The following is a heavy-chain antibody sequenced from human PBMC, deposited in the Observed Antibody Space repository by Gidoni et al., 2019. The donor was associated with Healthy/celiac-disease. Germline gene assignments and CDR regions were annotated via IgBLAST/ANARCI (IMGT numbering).Heavy chain of an antibody. CDR2: INPNSGGT. D-gene: IGHD3-22*01. CDR3: ARVYYYDSSGYYAGDYYYYGMDV. CDR1: GYTFTGYY. Sequence: QVQLVQSGAEVKKPGASVKVSCMASGYTFTGYYMHWVRQAPGQGLEWMGWINPNSGGTNYAQKFQGRVTMTRDTSISTAYMELSRLRSDDTAVYYCARVYYYDSSGYYAGDYYYYGMDVWGQGTTVTVSS. V-gene: IGHV1-2*02. J-gene: IGHJ6*02.